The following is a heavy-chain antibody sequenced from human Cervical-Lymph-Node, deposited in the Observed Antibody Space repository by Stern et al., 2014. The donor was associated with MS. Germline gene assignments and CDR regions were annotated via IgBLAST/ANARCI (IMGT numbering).Heavy chain of an antibody. J-gene: IGHJ4*02. CDR2: IDWDGNR. CDR1: GFSLRTSGMY. D-gene: IGHD1/OR15-1a*01. CDR3: ARINGGADGTGVDY. V-gene: IGHV2-70*20. Sequence: QVTLRESGPALVKPTQTLTLTCPFSGFSLRTSGMYVSWVRQSPGKALEWLALIDWDGNRYYATSLKARLSISKVTSKNQVILTMTNMDPVDTGTYYCARINGGADGTGVDYWGQGTLVTVSS.